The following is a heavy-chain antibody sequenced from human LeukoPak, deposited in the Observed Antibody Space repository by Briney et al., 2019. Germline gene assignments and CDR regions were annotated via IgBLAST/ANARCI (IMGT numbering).Heavy chain of an antibody. V-gene: IGHV3-48*01. Sequence: PGGSLRLSCAASGFTFSSYSMNWVRQAPGKGLEWVSYISSSSSTIYYADSVKGRFTISRDNAKNSLYLQMNSLRAEDTAVYYCARGPPRRQLVYGEDYYYYMDVWGKGTTVTVSS. CDR2: ISSSSSTI. CDR1: GFTFSSYS. J-gene: IGHJ6*03. CDR3: ARGPPRRQLVYGEDYYYYMDV. D-gene: IGHD6-13*01.